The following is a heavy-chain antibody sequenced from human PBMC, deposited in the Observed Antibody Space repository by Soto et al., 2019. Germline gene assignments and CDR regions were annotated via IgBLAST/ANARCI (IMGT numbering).Heavy chain of an antibody. CDR2: IYHSGST. V-gene: IGHV4-4*02. J-gene: IGHJ6*02. CDR1: GGSISSSNW. D-gene: IGHD3-10*01. CDR3: ARDLRLNSLMGYYYYGMDV. Sequence: QVQLQESGPGLVKPSGTLSLTCAVSGGSISSSNWWSWVRQPPGKGLEWIGEIYHSGSTNYNPSLKSRVTISVATSKNQFSLKLSSVTAADTAVYYCARDLRLNSLMGYYYYGMDVWGQGTTVTVSS.